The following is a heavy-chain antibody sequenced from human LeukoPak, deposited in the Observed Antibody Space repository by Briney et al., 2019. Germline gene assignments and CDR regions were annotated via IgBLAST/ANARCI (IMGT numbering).Heavy chain of an antibody. CDR2: IWYDGSDK. J-gene: IGHJ4*02. V-gene: IGHV3-33*08. CDR3: ARAMWLPSGSFDF. D-gene: IGHD3-10*01. Sequence: GGSLRLSCAASGFTFSTYGMHWVRQAPGKVLEWEAIIWYDGSDKYYSDSVKGRFTISRDNSRNTLYLQMNSLRAEDTAVYYCARAMWLPSGSFDFWGQGTLVTVSS. CDR1: GFTFSTYG.